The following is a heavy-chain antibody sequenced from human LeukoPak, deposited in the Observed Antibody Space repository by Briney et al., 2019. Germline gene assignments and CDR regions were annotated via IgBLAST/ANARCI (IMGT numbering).Heavy chain of an antibody. V-gene: IGHV3-30-3*01. Sequence: GGSLRLSCAASGFTFSSYAMHWVRQAPGKGLERVAVISYDGSNKYYADSVKGRFTISRDNSKNTLYLQMNSLRAEDTAVYYCARTVVVTYYYGMDVWGQGTTVTVSS. J-gene: IGHJ6*02. CDR2: ISYDGSNK. CDR3: ARTVVVTYYYGMDV. D-gene: IGHD2-21*01. CDR1: GFTFSSYA.